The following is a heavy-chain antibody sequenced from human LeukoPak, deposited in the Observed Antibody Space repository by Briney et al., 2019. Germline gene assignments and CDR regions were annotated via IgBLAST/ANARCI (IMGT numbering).Heavy chain of an antibody. V-gene: IGHV5-51*01. J-gene: IGHJ4*02. D-gene: IGHD2-21*02. CDR3: ARHLFACCGGDCYSAIGY. CDR1: GYSFTSYW. CDR2: IYPGDSDT. Sequence: GESLKISCKGSGYSFTSYWIGWVRQMPGKGLEWMGIIYPGDSDTRYSPSFQGQVTISADKSISTAYLQWSSLKASDTAMYYCARHLFACCGGDCYSAIGYWGQGTLVTVSS.